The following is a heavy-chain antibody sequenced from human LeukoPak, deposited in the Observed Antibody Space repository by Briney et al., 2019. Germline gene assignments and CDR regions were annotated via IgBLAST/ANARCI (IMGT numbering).Heavy chain of an antibody. CDR1: GFTFSNYG. CDR2: ILYDGSNG. CDR3: AKDPCSSTSCPKPRYFFDY. V-gene: IGHV3-30*18. J-gene: IGHJ4*02. Sequence: GGSLRLSCAASGFTFSNYGMHWVRQAPGKGLEWVAVILYDGSNGYYADSVKGRFIISRDNSKNTLYLQMNSLRAEDTAIYYCAKDPCSSTSCPKPRYFFDYWGQGPLVTLSS. D-gene: IGHD2-2*01.